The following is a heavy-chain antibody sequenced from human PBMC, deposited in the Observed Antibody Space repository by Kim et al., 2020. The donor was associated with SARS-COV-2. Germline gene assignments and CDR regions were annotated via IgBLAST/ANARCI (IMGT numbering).Heavy chain of an antibody. Sequence: GGSLRLSCAASGFTFSSYAMHWVRQAPGKGLEWVAVISYDGSNKYYADSVKGRFTISRDNSKNTLYLQMNSLIAEDTAVYYCARPQCSSTSCYEDYWGQG. D-gene: IGHD2-2*01. V-gene: IGHV3-30-3*01. CDR1: GFTFSSYA. J-gene: IGHJ4*02. CDR3: ARPQCSSTSCYEDY. CDR2: ISYDGSNK.